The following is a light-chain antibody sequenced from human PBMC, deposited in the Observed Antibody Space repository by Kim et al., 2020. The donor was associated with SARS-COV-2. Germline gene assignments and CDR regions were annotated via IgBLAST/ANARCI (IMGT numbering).Light chain of an antibody. Sequence: KTVTLSCARSSGTIAYNYVQWYQQRPGSSPTTVIYENDRRPSGVPTRFSGSIDSSTNSASLTISGLTSEDEADYYCQSYDSTIRVFGGGTQLTVL. CDR3: QSYDSTIRV. J-gene: IGLJ3*02. CDR2: END. CDR1: SGTIAYNY. V-gene: IGLV6-57*01.